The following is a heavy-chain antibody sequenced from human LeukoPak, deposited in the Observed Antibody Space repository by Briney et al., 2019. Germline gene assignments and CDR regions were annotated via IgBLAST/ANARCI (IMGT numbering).Heavy chain of an antibody. Sequence: PSETLSLTCTVSSASISSSPYFWAWIRQSPGKGLEWIATISYSATTYYNPSLKSRVNISVDTSKNQFSLKLTSVTAADTAVYYCARSQFYGSGSYQGRWFDPWGQGTLVTVSS. V-gene: IGHV4-39*07. CDR1: SASISSSPYF. J-gene: IGHJ5*02. CDR3: ARSQFYGSGSYQGRWFDP. CDR2: ISYSATT. D-gene: IGHD3-10*01.